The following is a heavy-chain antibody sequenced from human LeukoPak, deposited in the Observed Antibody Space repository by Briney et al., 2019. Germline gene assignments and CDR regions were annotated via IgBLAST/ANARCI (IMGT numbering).Heavy chain of an antibody. D-gene: IGHD3-22*01. V-gene: IGHV1-69*13. J-gene: IGHJ6*02. CDR3: ARRYAVEKARLYDSSGYYFGVGV. CDR1: GGTFSSYA. CDR2: IIPIFGTA. Sequence: ASVKVSFKASGGTFSSYAISWVRQAPGQGLEWMGGIIPIFGTANYAQKFQGRVTITADESTSTAYMELSSLRSEDTAVYYCARRYAVEKARLYDSSGYYFGVGVWGQGTTVTVSS.